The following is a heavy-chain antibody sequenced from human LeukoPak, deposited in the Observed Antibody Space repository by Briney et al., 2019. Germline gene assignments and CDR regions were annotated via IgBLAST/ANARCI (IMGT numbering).Heavy chain of an antibody. Sequence: PSETLSLTWTVSGGSISSHYWSWIRQPPGKGLEWIGYIYYSGSTNYNPSLKSRVTISVDTSKNQFSLKLNSVTAADTAVYYCARDDALDYWGQGTLVTVSS. J-gene: IGHJ4*02. CDR1: GGSISSHY. CDR2: IYYSGST. CDR3: ARDDALDY. V-gene: IGHV4-59*11.